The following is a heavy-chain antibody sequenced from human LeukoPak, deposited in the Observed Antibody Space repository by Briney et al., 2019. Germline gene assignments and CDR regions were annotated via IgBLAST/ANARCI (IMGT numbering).Heavy chain of an antibody. D-gene: IGHD4-17*01. CDR3: AKGDSYGDPFDY. J-gene: IGHJ4*02. Sequence: PSGGSLRLSCAASGFTFDDYTMYWVRQGPGKGLEWVSLISWDGTTRYYADSVKGRFTISRDNAKNSLYLQMNSLRAEDTALYYCAKGDSYGDPFDYWGQGTLVTVSS. CDR1: GFTFDDYT. V-gene: IGHV3-43*01. CDR2: ISWDGTTR.